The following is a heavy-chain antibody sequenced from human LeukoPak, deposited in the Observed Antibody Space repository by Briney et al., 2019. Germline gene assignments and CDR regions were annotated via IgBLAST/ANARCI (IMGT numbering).Heavy chain of an antibody. CDR1: GGSISSSSYF. Sequence: SETLSLTCTVSGGSISSSSYFWGWIRQPPGKGLEWIGSIYYSGSTYYNPSLKSRVTISVDTSKNQFSLKLSSVTAADTAVYYCAGDVKNWFDPWGQGTLVTVSS. CDR3: AGDVKNWFDP. V-gene: IGHV4-39*01. J-gene: IGHJ5*02. CDR2: IYYSGST.